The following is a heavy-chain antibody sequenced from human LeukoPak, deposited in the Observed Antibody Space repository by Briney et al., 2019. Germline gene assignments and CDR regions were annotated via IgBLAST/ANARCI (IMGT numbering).Heavy chain of an antibody. CDR3: ATETGLWTFEY. Sequence: GRSLRLSCAASGFIFSNYGIHWVRQAPGKGLEWVALIWNDGTNTHYVDSVKGRFTISRDNSKNTLYLQLNSLRAEDTAVYYCATETGLWTFEYWGQGTLVTVSS. J-gene: IGHJ4*02. CDR1: GFIFSNYG. CDR2: IWNDGTNT. V-gene: IGHV3-33*01. D-gene: IGHD4/OR15-4a*01.